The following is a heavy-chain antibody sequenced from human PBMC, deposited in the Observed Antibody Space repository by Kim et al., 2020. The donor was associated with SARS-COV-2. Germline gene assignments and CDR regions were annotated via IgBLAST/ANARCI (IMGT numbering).Heavy chain of an antibody. Sequence: ASVKVSCKASGYIFTSNDINWVRQAPGQGLEWMGWMNPDSGNTGYAQKFQGRFTMTSNTSISTAYMELSSLRSEDTAVYFCARGANWYRYWGQGTLVTVSS. J-gene: IGHJ4*02. D-gene: IGHD1-1*01. V-gene: IGHV1-8*01. CDR3: ARGANWYRY. CDR1: GYIFTSND. CDR2: MNPDSGNT.